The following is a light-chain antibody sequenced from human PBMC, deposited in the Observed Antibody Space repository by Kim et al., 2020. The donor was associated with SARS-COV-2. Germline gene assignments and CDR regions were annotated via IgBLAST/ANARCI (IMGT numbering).Light chain of an antibody. CDR1: SSDVGGYNY. CDR2: DVS. Sequence: GQAVTIACTGTSSDVGGYNYVSWYQQHPGKAPNLMIYDVSKRPSGVPDRFAGSKSGNTASLTISGLQAEDEADYYCCSYAGSYPWVFGGGTKLTVL. J-gene: IGLJ3*02. CDR3: CSYAGSYPWV. V-gene: IGLV2-11*01.